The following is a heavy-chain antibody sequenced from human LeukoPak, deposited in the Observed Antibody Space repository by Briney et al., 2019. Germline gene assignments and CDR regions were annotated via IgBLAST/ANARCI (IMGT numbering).Heavy chain of an antibody. V-gene: IGHV1-18*01. J-gene: IGHJ4*02. CDR1: GYTFTSYG. Sequence: ASVKVSCKASGYTFTSYGISWERQAPGQGLEWMGWIRSYNGNTNYAQKLQGRVTMTTDTSTSTAYMELRSLRSDDTAVYYCARETYSNILTGTDYWGPGTLVTVSS. CDR2: IRSYNGNT. CDR3: ARETYSNILTGTDY. D-gene: IGHD3-9*01.